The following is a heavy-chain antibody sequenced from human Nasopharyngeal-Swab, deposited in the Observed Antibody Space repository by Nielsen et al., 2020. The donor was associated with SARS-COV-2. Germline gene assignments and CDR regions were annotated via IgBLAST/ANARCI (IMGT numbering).Heavy chain of an antibody. V-gene: IGHV5-51*01. Sequence: GESLKISCKASGYSFTTYWIGWVRQMPGKGLEWMGIIYPGDSDTRYSPSFQGQVTISADKSITTAYLQWNSLKASDTAMYYCARPYAPRDYYGMAVWGQGTTVTVSS. CDR1: GYSFTTYW. CDR2: IYPGDSDT. CDR3: ARPYAPRDYYGMAV. J-gene: IGHJ6*02. D-gene: IGHD2-8*01.